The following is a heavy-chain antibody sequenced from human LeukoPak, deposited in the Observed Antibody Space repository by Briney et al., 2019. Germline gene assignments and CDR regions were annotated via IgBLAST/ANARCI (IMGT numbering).Heavy chain of an antibody. J-gene: IGHJ4*02. CDR3: AKAPLRYFEWYPFHFDY. V-gene: IGHV3-23*01. CDR1: GFTLSSYA. D-gene: IGHD3-9*01. Sequence: GGSLRLSCAASGFTLSSYAMSWVRQAPGKGLEWVSAISGSGGSTYYADSVKGRFTISRDNSKNTLYLQMNSLRAEDTAVYYCAKAPLRYFEWYPFHFDYWGQGTLVTVSS. CDR2: ISGSGGST.